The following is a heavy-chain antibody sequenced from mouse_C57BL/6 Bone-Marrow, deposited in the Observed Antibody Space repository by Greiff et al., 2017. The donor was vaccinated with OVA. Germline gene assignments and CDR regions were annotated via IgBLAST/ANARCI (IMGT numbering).Heavy chain of an antibody. CDR1: GYAFSSSW. V-gene: IGHV1-82*01. CDR2: IYPGDGDT. CDR3: ARPSPWFAY. J-gene: IGHJ3*01. Sequence: QVQLKESGPELVKPGASVKISCKASGYAFSSSWMNWVKQRPGKGLEWIGRIYPGDGDTNYNGKFKGKATLTADKSSSTAYMQLSSLTSEDSAVYFCARPSPWFAYWGQGTLVTVSA.